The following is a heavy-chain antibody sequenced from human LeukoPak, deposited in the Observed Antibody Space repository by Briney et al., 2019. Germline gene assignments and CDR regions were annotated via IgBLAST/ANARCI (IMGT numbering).Heavy chain of an antibody. V-gene: IGHV4-38-2*02. CDR1: GYSISSGYY. J-gene: IGHJ4*02. Sequence: SETLSLTCTVSGYSISSGYYWGWIRQPPGKGLEWIGSIYHSGSTYYNPSLKSRVTISVDTSKNQFSLKLSSVTATDTAVYYCATGTMVRGVINYFDYWGQGTLVTVSS. CDR2: IYHSGST. D-gene: IGHD3-10*01. CDR3: ATGTMVRGVINYFDY.